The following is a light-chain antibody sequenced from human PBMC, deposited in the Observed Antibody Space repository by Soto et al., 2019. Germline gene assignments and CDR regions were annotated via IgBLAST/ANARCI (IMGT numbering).Light chain of an antibody. Sequence: DIKMTQSPSSLSASVGARVTITCRASQSISIYLNWYQQKPGKAPKLLIYGASSLQSGVPPKFSGSVSGTDFTLPISSLQPQDFTDYDCQQRYTPPWTFGQGNKVDIK. CDR2: GAS. CDR1: QSISIY. V-gene: IGKV1-39*01. J-gene: IGKJ1*01. CDR3: QQRYTPPWT.